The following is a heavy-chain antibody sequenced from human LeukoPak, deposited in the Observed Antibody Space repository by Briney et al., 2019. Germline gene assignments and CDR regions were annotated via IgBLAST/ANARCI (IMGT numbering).Heavy chain of an antibody. CDR2: ISSTSRTI. V-gene: IGHV3-48*02. D-gene: IGHD5-24*01. CDR3: ARDPLRWLQNNYYYYYMDV. CDR1: GFTFSSYG. J-gene: IGHJ6*03. Sequence: GGSLRLSCAASGFTFSSYGMNWVRQAPGKGLEWVSYISSTSRTIYDADSVKGRFTISRENAKNSLYLQMNSLRDEDTAVYYCARDPLRWLQNNYYYYYMDVWGKGTTVTVSS.